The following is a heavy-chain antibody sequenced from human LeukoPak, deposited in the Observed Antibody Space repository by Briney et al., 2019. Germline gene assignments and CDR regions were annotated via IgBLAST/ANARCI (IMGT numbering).Heavy chain of an antibody. J-gene: IGHJ3*02. CDR3: ARVGFSECFFLRAFNI. CDR2: FDPEDGET. V-gene: IGHV1-24*01. CDR1: GYTLTELS. Sequence: ASVKVSCKVSGYTLTELSMHWVRQAPGKGLEWMGGFDPEDGETIYAQKFQGRVTMTEDTSTDTAYMELSSLRSEDTAVYYCARVGFSECFFLRAFNIWAQGTLATVSS. D-gene: IGHD3-3*01.